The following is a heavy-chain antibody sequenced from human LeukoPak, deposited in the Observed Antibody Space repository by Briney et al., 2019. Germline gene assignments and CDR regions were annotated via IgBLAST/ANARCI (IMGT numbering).Heavy chain of an antibody. CDR1: GYTFTGYY. D-gene: IGHD2-15*01. CDR2: IIPIFGTA. Sequence: SVKVSCKASGYTFTGYYMHWVRQAPGQGLEWMGGIIPIFGTANYAQKFQGRVTITADKSTSTAYVELSSLRSEDTAVYYCARARCSGGSCYGGYYYYFMDVWGKGTTVTVSS. CDR3: ARARCSGGSCYGGYYYYFMDV. V-gene: IGHV1-69*06. J-gene: IGHJ6*03.